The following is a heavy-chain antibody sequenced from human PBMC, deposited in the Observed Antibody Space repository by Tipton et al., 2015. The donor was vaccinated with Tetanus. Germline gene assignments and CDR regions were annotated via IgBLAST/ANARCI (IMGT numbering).Heavy chain of an antibody. CDR3: ARANYDFPNEVPFGY. CDR1: GGSIRSGDHQ. CDR2: ISPSGRS. J-gene: IGHJ4*02. Sequence: TLSLTCTVYGGSIRSGDHQWNWNRQPPGKGPEWLAYISPSGRSNSNYSLKSRITISQDKSKNQFSMKLTSVTAADTAVYYCARANYDFPNEVPFGYSGQGILVIFAS. V-gene: IGHV4-61*08. D-gene: IGHD3-3*01.